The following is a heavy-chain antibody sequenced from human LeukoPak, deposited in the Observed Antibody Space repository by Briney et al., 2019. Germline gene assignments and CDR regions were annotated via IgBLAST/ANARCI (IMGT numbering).Heavy chain of an antibody. J-gene: IGHJ2*01. CDR3: ARRASVVTAKTAWYFDL. V-gene: IGHV4-30-4*01. Sequence: SETLSLTCTVSGGSISSGDYFWSWIRQYPGRGLEWIGFIFYSGSTYYNPSLMSRFTMSVDTSKNQFSLKLSSVTAADTAVYYCARRASVVTAKTAWYFDLWGRGTLVTVSS. CDR1: GGSISSGDYF. D-gene: IGHD2-21*02. CDR2: IFYSGST.